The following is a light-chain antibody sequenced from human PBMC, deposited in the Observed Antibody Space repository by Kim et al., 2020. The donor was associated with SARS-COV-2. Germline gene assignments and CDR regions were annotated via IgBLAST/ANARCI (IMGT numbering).Light chain of an antibody. CDR1: QSISSY. V-gene: IGKV1-39*01. Sequence: AVGDRVTITCRASQSISSYLNWYQQKPGKAPKLLIYAASSLQSGVPSRFSGSGSGTDFTLTISSLQPEDFATYYCQQSYSTPVFTFGPGTKVDIK. CDR2: AAS. J-gene: IGKJ3*01. CDR3: QQSYSTPVFT.